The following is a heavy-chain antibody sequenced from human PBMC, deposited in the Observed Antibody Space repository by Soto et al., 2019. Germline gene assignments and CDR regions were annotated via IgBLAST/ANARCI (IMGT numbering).Heavy chain of an antibody. V-gene: IGHV3-30-3*01. D-gene: IGHD3-3*01. Sequence: QVQLVESGGGVVQPGRSLRLSCAASGFTFSSYAMHWVRQAPGKGLEWVAVISYDGSNKYYADSVKGRFTISRDNSKNTLYLQMDSLRAEDTAVYYCARAESRFSWAYGMDVWGQGTTVTVSS. CDR1: GFTFSSYA. J-gene: IGHJ6*02. CDR2: ISYDGSNK. CDR3: ARAESRFSWAYGMDV.